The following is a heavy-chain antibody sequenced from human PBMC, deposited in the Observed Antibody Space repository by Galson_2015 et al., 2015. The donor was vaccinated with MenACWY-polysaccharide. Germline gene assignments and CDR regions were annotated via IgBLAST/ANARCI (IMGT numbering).Heavy chain of an antibody. V-gene: IGHV3-23*01. CDR2: ISGSGGST. CDR3: AKDALEDYYGMDV. CDR1: GFTFSSYA. J-gene: IGHJ6*04. Sequence: SLRLSCAASGFTFSSYAMSWFRQAPGKGLEWVSAISGSGGSTYYADSVKGRFTISRDNSKNTLYLQMNSLRAGDTAVYYCAKDALEDYYGMDVWGKGTTVTVSS.